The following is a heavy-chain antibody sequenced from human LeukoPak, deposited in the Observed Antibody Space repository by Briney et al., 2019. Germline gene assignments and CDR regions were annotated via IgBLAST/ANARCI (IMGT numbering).Heavy chain of an antibody. CDR3: ARSTTPVRGYRPRFDY. V-gene: IGHV1-69*13. CDR1: GGTFSSYA. D-gene: IGHD5-18*01. CDR2: IIPIFGTA. Sequence: SVKVSCKASGGTFSSYAISWVRQAPGQGLEWMGGIIPIFGTANYAQKFQGRVTITADESTSTAYMELCSLRSEDTAVYYCARSTTPVRGYRPRFDYWGQGTLVTVSS. J-gene: IGHJ4*02.